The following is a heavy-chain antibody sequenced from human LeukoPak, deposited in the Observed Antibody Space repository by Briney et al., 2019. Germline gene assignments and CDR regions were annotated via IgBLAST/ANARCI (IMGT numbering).Heavy chain of an antibody. CDR2: ISAYNGNT. CDR1: GYTFTSYG. CDR3: ARVEHGSDDFWSGDSDY. V-gene: IGHV1-18*01. Sequence: RASVKLSCKASGYTFTSYGISWVRQAPGQGLEWMGWISAYNGNTNNAQKLQGRVTMTTDTSTSTAYMELRSLRSDDTAVYYCARVEHGSDDFWSGDSDYWGQGTLVTVSS. J-gene: IGHJ4*02. D-gene: IGHD3-3*01.